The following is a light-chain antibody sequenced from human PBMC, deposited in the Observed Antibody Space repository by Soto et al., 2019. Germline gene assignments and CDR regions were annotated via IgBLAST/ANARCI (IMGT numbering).Light chain of an antibody. CDR2: LNSDGSH. J-gene: IGLJ2*01. V-gene: IGLV4-69*01. CDR1: SGHSSYA. Sequence: QLVLTQSPSASASPGASVKLTCTLSSGHSSYAIAWHQQQPEKGPRYLMKLNSDGSHSKGDGIPDRFSGSSSGAERYLTISSLQSEDEADYYCQTWGTDIVVFGGGTQLTVL. CDR3: QTWGTDIVV.